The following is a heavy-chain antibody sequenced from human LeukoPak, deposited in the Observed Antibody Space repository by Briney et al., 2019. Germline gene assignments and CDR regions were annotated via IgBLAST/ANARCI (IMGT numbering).Heavy chain of an antibody. Sequence: PGGSLRLSCAASGFTFDDYAMHWVRQAPGKGLEWVSGISWNSGSIGYADSVKGRFTISRDNAKNSPYLQMNSLRAEDTALYYCAKDRYSSSWTNWFDPWGQGTLVTVSS. V-gene: IGHV3-9*01. CDR2: ISWNSGSI. D-gene: IGHD6-13*01. CDR3: AKDRYSSSWTNWFDP. J-gene: IGHJ5*02. CDR1: GFTFDDYA.